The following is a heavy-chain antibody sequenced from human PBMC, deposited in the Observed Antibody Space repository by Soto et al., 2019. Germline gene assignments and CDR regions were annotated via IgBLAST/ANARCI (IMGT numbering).Heavy chain of an antibody. CDR1: GFTFSNAW. CDR3: TTWDLSYYGMDV. J-gene: IGHJ6*02. Sequence: PGGSLRLSCAASGFTFSNAWMSWVRQAPGKGLEWVGRIKSKTDGGTTDYAAPVKGRFTISRDDSKNTLYLQMNSLKTEDTAVYYCTTWDLSYYGMDVWGQGTTVTVSS. V-gene: IGHV3-15*01. CDR2: IKSKTDGGTT. D-gene: IGHD1-26*01.